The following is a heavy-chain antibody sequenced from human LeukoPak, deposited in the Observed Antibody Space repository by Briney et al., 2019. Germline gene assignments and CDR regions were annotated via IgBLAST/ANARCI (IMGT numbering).Heavy chain of an antibody. V-gene: IGHV3-53*01. Sequence: GGSLRLSCAASGFTFSNYVMSWVRQAPGQGLEWVSLIYTGGSTYFADSVKGRFTISRDNSKNTLYLQMNSLRAEDTALYYCARATRIAVAEFFFDYWGQGTLVTVSS. CDR3: ARATRIAVAEFFFDY. J-gene: IGHJ4*02. CDR1: GFTFSNYV. D-gene: IGHD6-13*01. CDR2: IYTGGST.